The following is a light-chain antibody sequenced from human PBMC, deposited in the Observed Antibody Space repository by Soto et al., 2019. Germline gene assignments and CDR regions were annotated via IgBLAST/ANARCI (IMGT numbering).Light chain of an antibody. CDR2: KAS. CDR3: QQYNSYSRM. V-gene: IGKV1-5*03. J-gene: IGKJ1*01. Sequence: DIQMTQSLSTLSASVGDRVTITCRASQSISCGLAWYQQKPGKAPKLLPYKASSLESGVPSRFSGSGSGTDFTLPISSLQPDDFATYYCQQYNSYSRMVGQGTNVEI. CDR1: QSISCG.